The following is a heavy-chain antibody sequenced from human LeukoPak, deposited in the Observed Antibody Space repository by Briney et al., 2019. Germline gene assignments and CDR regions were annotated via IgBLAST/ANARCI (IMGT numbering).Heavy chain of an antibody. J-gene: IGHJ5*02. CDR1: GGSISSGDYY. CDR2: IYYSGST. V-gene: IGHV4-30-4*01. Sequence: SETLSLTCTVSGGSISSGDYYWSWIRQPPGKGLEWIGYIYYSGSTYYNPSLKSRVTISVDTSKNQFSLKLSSVTAADTAVYYCARVHSFHNWFDPWGQGTLVTVSS. D-gene: IGHD3-16*02. CDR3: ARVHSFHNWFDP.